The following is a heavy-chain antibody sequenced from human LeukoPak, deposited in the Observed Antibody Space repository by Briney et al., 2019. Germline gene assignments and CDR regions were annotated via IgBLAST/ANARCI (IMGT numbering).Heavy chain of an antibody. CDR2: INSDGSST. D-gene: IGHD6-19*01. Sequence: QSGGSLRLSCAASGFTFSSYWMHWVRQAPGKGLVWVSRINSDGSSTSYADSVKGRFTISRDNAKNSLYLQMNSLRPEDTALYYCGKDIAVAGNAFDIWGQGTMVTVSS. V-gene: IGHV3-74*01. CDR3: GKDIAVAGNAFDI. J-gene: IGHJ3*02. CDR1: GFTFSSYW.